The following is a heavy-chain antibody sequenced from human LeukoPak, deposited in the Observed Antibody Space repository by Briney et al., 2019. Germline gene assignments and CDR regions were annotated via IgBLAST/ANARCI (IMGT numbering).Heavy chain of an antibody. D-gene: IGHD3/OR15-3a*01. CDR1: GGYISSSY. Sequence: SETLSLTCTVSGGYISSSYWNWIRQPPGKGLEWIGYIYYSGSTNYNPSLKSRVTISVDTSKNQFSLKLSSVTAADTAVSFCARLRGLDYDNWVQGTLVTVSS. CDR3: ARLRGLDYDN. CDR2: IYYSGST. J-gene: IGHJ4*02. V-gene: IGHV4-59*08.